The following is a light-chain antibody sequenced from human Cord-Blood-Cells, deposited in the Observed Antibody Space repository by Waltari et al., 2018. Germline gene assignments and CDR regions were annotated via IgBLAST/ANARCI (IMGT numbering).Light chain of an antibody. CDR2: AAS. CDR1: QSISSY. J-gene: IGKJ2*03. Sequence: DIQMTQSQSALAASVGDSVTTTRRAIQSISSYLNWYQHKPGKAPKPLFYAASSLQSGVPSRFSGSGSGTDFTLTSSSLQPEDFATYYCQQSDSTPYSFGQGTKLEIK. CDR3: QQSDSTPYS. V-gene: IGKV1-39*01.